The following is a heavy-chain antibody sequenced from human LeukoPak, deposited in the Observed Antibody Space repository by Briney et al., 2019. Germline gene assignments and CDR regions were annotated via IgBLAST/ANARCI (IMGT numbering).Heavy chain of an antibody. V-gene: IGHV5-51*01. J-gene: IGHJ4*02. D-gene: IGHD3-22*01. Sequence: GASLKISCQASGYSFNSHWIGWVRQLPGRGLEWMGVFYPGDSDTRYSPSFQGQVTISADKSISTAYLQWSSLKASDTAMYYCARHYYDSSGYHDYWGQGTLVTVSS. CDR3: ARHYYDSSGYHDY. CDR2: FYPGDSDT. CDR1: GYSFNSHW.